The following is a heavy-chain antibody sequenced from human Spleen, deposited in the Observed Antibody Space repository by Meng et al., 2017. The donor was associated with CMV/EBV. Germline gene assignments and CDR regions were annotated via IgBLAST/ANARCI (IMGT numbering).Heavy chain of an antibody. CDR2: IYSGGST. CDR3: ASVNSGYDYFLDY. D-gene: IGHD5-12*01. CDR1: GFTVSSNY. Sequence: GGSLRLSCAASGFTVSSNYMSWVRQAPGKGLEWVSVIYSGGSTYYADSVKGRFTVSRDNSKNTLYLQMNSLRAEDTAVYYCASVNSGYDYFLDYWGQGTLVTVSS. V-gene: IGHV3-53*01. J-gene: IGHJ4*02.